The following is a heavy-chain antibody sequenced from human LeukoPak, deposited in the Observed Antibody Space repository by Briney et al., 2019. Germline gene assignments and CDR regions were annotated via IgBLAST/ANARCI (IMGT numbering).Heavy chain of an antibody. Sequence: ASVNVSCKASGYTFTNYDINWVRQATGQGLEWMGWMNPNSGNTGYAQKFQGRVTMTRNISTSTASMELSSLRSEDTAVYYCARGSRSGDYWGQGTQVTVSS. CDR3: ARGSRSGDY. D-gene: IGHD3-10*01. V-gene: IGHV1-8*01. J-gene: IGHJ4*02. CDR2: MNPNSGNT. CDR1: GYTFTNYD.